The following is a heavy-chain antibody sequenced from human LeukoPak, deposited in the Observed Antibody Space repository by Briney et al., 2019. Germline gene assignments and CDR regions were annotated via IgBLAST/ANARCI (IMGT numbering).Heavy chain of an antibody. J-gene: IGHJ4*02. V-gene: IGHV4-34*01. CDR3: ARGHKGSGITFGGVIVPDY. Sequence: SETLSLTCAVYGGSFSGYYWSWIRQPPGKGLEWIGEINHSGSTNYNPSLKSRATISVDTSKNQFSLKLSSVTAADTAVYYCARGHKGSGITFGGVIVPDYWGQGTLVTVSS. D-gene: IGHD3-16*02. CDR1: GGSFSGYY. CDR2: INHSGST.